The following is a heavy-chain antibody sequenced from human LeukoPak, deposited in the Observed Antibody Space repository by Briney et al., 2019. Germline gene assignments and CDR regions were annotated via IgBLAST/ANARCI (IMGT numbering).Heavy chain of an antibody. J-gene: IGHJ4*02. D-gene: IGHD1-26*01. Sequence: SEALSLTCTVSGGSISSSSYYWGWIRQPPGKGLEWIGSIYCSGSTYYNPSLKSRVTISVDTSKNQFSLKLSSVTAADTAVYYCARGEVGAVDYWGQGTLVTVSS. V-gene: IGHV4-39*07. CDR2: IYCSGST. CDR3: ARGEVGAVDY. CDR1: GGSISSSSYY.